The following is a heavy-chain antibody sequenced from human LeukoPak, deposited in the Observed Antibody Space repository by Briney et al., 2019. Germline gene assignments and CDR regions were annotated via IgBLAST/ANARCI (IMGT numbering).Heavy chain of an antibody. CDR3: ARDRALYDSRRGYYYMEDDY. Sequence: PGGSLRLSCAASGFTFSTYWMSWVRQAPGKGLEWVANINQDGSEKYYVDSVKGRFTISRDNAKSSLYLQMNSLRADDTAVYYCARDRALYDSRRGYYYMEDDYWGQGTLVTVSS. J-gene: IGHJ4*02. D-gene: IGHD3-22*01. CDR1: GFTFSTYW. CDR2: INQDGSEK. V-gene: IGHV3-7*01.